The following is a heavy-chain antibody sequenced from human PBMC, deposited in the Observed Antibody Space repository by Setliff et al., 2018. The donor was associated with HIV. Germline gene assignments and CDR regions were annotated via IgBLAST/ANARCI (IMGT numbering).Heavy chain of an antibody. V-gene: IGHV4-4*08. Sequence: SETLSLTCTVSGGSMSTYYWSWIRQPPGKGLEWIGYIYTSGSTYYNPSLKSRVTISGDTSKNQFSLKLTSVTAADTAMYYCARRHTAFDPWGQGTLVTVSS. CDR1: GGSMSTYY. CDR3: ARRHTAFDP. D-gene: IGHD5-18*01. CDR2: IYTSGST. J-gene: IGHJ5*02.